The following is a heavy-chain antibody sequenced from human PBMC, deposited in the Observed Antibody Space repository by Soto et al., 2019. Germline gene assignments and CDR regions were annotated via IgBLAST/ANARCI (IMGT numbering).Heavy chain of an antibody. CDR3: ARGSPLWGDY. D-gene: IGHD3-16*01. CDR1: GYTFTTYA. CDR2: INAGNGNT. J-gene: IGHJ4*02. Sequence: QVQLVQTGAEVKKPGASVKVSCKASGYTFTTYAMHWVRQAPGQRLEWMGWINAGNGNTKYSQKFQGRVTLTRDTPASTAYMELSSLRSDDTAVYYCARGSPLWGDYWGQGNLVTVSS. V-gene: IGHV1-3*01.